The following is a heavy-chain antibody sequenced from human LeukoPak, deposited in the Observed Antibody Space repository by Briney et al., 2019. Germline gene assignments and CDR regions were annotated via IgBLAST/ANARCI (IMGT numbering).Heavy chain of an antibody. V-gene: IGHV4-4*07. CDR2: IYNSGST. J-gene: IGHJ4*02. D-gene: IGHD1-26*01. CDR1: GGSISSYY. Sequence: SETLSLTCTVSGGSISSYYWSWIRQPAGKGLEWIGRIYNSGSTNYNASLKSRVSMSVDTPKNQVSLKLSSVTAADTAVFYCARENSGSYREFDYWGQGTLVTVSS. CDR3: ARENSGSYREFDY.